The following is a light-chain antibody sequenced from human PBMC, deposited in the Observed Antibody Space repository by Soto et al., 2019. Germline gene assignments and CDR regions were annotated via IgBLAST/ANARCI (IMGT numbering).Light chain of an antibody. Sequence: QSVLTQPASVSGSPGQSITISCTGTSNDIGGYNYVSWYQQHPGEAPKLIIYEVNNRPSGVSNRFSGSKSGNTASLTISGLQAEDEADYYCISSTSSITGVFGGGTKLTVL. CDR3: ISSTSSITGV. V-gene: IGLV2-14*01. CDR1: SNDIGGYNY. CDR2: EVN. J-gene: IGLJ3*02.